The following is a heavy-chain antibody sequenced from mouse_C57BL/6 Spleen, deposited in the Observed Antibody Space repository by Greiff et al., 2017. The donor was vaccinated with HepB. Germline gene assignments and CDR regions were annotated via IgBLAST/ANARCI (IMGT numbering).Heavy chain of an antibody. V-gene: IGHV1-20*01. CDR1: GYSFTGYF. J-gene: IGHJ2*01. CDR2: INPYNGDT. Sequence: EVKLQESGPELVKPGDSVKISCKASGYSFTGYFMNWVMQSHGKSLEWIGRINPYNGDTFYNQKFKGKATLTVDKSSSTAHMELRSLTSEDSAVYYCARLGYDYDVNFDYWGQGTTLTVSS. D-gene: IGHD2-4*01. CDR3: ARLGYDYDVNFDY.